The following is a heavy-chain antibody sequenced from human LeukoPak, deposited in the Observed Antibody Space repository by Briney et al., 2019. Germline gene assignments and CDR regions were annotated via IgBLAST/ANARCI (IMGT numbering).Heavy chain of an antibody. J-gene: IGHJ4*02. CDR2: TYYRSKWY. D-gene: IGHD1-26*01. Sequence: SQTLSLTCAISGDSVSSNNAAWSWIRQSPSRGLEWLGRTYYRSKWYNAVSVKSRITINPDTSKNQVSLQLNSVTPEDTAVYYCARDRNFGGSYNTIDYWGQGTLVTVSS. CDR1: GDSVSSNNAA. V-gene: IGHV6-1*01. CDR3: ARDRNFGGSYNTIDY.